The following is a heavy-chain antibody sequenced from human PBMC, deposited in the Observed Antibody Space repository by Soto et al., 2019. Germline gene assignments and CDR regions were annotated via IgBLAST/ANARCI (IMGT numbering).Heavy chain of an antibody. CDR3: M. CDR2: SRNKANSYTT. CDR1: GFSFSDHY. J-gene: IGHJ6*01. V-gene: IGHV3-72*01. Sequence: VGSLRLSGAASGFSFSDHYMDWVRQTPGEGLQLIGRSRNKANSYTTEDAASVKGGFTISRDDSKNSLCLQMSSLKTEDTAVYSGM.